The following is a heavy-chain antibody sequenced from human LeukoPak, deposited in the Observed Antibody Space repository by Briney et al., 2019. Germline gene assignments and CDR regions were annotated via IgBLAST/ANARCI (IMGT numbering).Heavy chain of an antibody. D-gene: IGHD3-9*01. CDR1: GFTFSSYG. CDR2: IRYDGSNK. V-gene: IGHV3-30*02. CDR3: ARALRYFDWFSHPFDY. Sequence: GGSLRLSCGASGFTFSSYGIHWVHQAPGKGLEWLAFIRYDGSNKYYADSVKGRFTISRDNSKNTLYLQMNSLRAEDTAVYYCARALRYFDWFSHPFDYWGQGTLVTVSS. J-gene: IGHJ4*02.